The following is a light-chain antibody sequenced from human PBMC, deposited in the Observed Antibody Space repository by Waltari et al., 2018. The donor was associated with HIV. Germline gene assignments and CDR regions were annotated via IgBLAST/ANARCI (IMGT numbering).Light chain of an antibody. J-gene: IGKJ1*01. V-gene: IGKV4-1*01. CDR1: QSVLFSSNNKNY. CDR3: QQYYSTPRT. CDR2: WAS. Sequence: DIVMTQSPDSLAGSLGERATINCKSSQSVLFSSNNKNYLAWYQQKPGQPPKLLIYWASTRESGVPDRFIGSGSWTDFTLTISSLQAEDVAVYYCQQYYSTPRTFGQGTKVEIK.